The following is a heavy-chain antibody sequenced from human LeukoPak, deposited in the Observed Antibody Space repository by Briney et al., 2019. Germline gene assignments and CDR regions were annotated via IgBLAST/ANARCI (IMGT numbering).Heavy chain of an antibody. CDR3: ARRDCSGGSCYSHY. D-gene: IGHD2-15*01. CDR1: GYTFTSYY. CDR2: ISAYNGDT. Sequence: ASVKVSCKASGYTFTSYYMHWVRQAPGQGLEWLGWISAYNGDTNYAQNLQGRVTMTTDTSTSTAYMELRSLRSDDTAVHYCARRDCSGGSCYSHYWGQGTLVTVTS. J-gene: IGHJ4*02. V-gene: IGHV1-18*04.